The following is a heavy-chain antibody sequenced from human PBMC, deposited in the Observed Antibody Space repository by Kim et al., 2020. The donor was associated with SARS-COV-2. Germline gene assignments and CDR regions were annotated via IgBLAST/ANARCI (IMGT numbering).Heavy chain of an antibody. CDR1: GGSFSGYY. J-gene: IGHJ4*02. V-gene: IGHV4-34*01. D-gene: IGHD3-22*01. Sequence: SETLSLTCAVYGGSFSGYYWSWIRQPPGKGLEWIGEINHSGSTNYNPSLKSRVTISVDTSKNQFSLKLSSVTAADTAVYYCARSGRGYYYDRGDSFDYWGQGTLVTVSS. CDR3: ARSGRGYYYDRGDSFDY. CDR2: INHSGST.